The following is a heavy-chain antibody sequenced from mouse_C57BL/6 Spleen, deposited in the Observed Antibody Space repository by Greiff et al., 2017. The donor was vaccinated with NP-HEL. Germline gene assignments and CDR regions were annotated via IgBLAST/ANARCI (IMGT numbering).Heavy chain of an antibody. J-gene: IGHJ4*01. CDR3: ARGETAQATSAMDY. CDR2: IYPGDGDT. Sequence: VQLQQSGPELVKPGASVKISCKASGYAFSSSWMNWVKQRPGKGLEWIGRIYPGDGDTNYNGKFKGKATLTADKSSSTAYMQLSSLTSEDSAVYFCARGETAQATSAMDYWGQGTSVTVSS. CDR1: GYAFSSSW. V-gene: IGHV1-82*01. D-gene: IGHD3-2*02.